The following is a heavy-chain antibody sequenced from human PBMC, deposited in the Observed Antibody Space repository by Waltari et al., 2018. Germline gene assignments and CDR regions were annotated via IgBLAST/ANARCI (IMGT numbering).Heavy chain of an antibody. D-gene: IGHD3-22*01. CDR2: ISYDGSNK. Sequence: QVQLVESGGGVVQPGRSLRLSCAASGFTFSSYGMHWVRQAPGKGLEWVAVISYDGSNKYYADSVKGRFTISRDNSKNTLYLQMNSLRAEDTAVYYCAKDRRAYYYDSRPYYWGQGTLVTVSS. V-gene: IGHV3-30*18. J-gene: IGHJ4*02. CDR3: AKDRRAYYYDSRPYY. CDR1: GFTFSSYG.